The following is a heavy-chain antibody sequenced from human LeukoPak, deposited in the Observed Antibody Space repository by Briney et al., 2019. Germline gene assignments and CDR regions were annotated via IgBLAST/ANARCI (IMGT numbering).Heavy chain of an antibody. CDR2: ISGSGGST. Sequence: PGGSLRLSCAASGFTFSSYAMSWVRQAPGKGLEWVSAISGSGGSTYYADSVKGRFTITRDNSKNTLYPQMNSLRAEDTAVYYCAKARGYSGYDGEFDYWGQGTLVTVSS. CDR1: GFTFSSYA. V-gene: IGHV3-23*01. J-gene: IGHJ4*02. D-gene: IGHD5-12*01. CDR3: AKARGYSGYDGEFDY.